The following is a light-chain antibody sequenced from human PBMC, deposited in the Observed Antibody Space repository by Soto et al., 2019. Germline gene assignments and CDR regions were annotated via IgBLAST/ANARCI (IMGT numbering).Light chain of an antibody. J-gene: IGKJ5*01. CDR3: QQHNSYPPYT. Sequence: DIQLTQSPSFLSASVGDRVTITCRASQGISSYLAWYQQKPGKAPKLLIYAASTLQSGVPSRFSGSGSGTEFTPTISSLQPADFATYYCQQHNSYPPYTFCQGTRLEIK. V-gene: IGKV1-9*01. CDR1: QGISSY. CDR2: AAS.